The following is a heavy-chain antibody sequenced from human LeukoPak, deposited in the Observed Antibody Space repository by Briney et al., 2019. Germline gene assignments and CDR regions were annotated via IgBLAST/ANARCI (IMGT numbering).Heavy chain of an antibody. Sequence: GGSLRLSCAVSGPIVSTNYMSWVRQAPGKGLEWISILYVNENRYYADSVKGRFIISRDTSKNTLYLQMNSLRAEDTAVYYCARDSGSYHGYFDYWGQGTLVTVSS. J-gene: IGHJ4*02. V-gene: IGHV3-53*01. CDR1: GPIVSTNY. CDR3: ARDSGSYHGYFDY. D-gene: IGHD1-26*01. CDR2: LYVNENR.